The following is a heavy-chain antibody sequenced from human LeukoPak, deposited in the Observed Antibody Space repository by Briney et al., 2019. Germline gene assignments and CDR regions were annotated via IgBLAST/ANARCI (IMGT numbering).Heavy chain of an antibody. Sequence: SETLSLTCTVSGGSISSYHWSWIRQPPGKGLEWIGYIYYSGSTNYNPSLKSRVTISVDTSKNQFSLKLSSVTAADTAVYYCARSRITMVRGADTSLFDYWGQGTLVTVSS. J-gene: IGHJ4*02. V-gene: IGHV4-59*01. CDR2: IYYSGST. CDR3: ARSRITMVRGADTSLFDY. CDR1: GGSISSYH. D-gene: IGHD3-10*01.